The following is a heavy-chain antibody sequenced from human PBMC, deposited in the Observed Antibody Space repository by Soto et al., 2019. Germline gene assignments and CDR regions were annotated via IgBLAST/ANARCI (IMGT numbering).Heavy chain of an antibody. V-gene: IGHV1-2*02. J-gene: IGHJ4*02. D-gene: IGHD3-22*01. Sequence: ASVKVSCKXSGYRFTGYYIHWVRQAPGQGLEWMGWINPNTGDTNFAQKFQARVTMTRDTSISTANMELNRLSSDDTAVYYCARGSGESWFEFDYWGQGTLVTVSS. CDR2: INPNTGDT. CDR3: ARGSGESWFEFDY. CDR1: GYRFTGYY.